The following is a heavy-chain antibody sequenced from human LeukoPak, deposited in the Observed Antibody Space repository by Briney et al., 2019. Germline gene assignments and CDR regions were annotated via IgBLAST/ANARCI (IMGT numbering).Heavy chain of an antibody. J-gene: IGHJ4*02. CDR3: AKDTSYYDILTGGPGDY. Sequence: PGGSLRLSCAASRFTFSRFAMHWVRQAPGKGLDWVAVISYDGRNKYYADSVKGRFTISRDNSKNTLYLQMNSLRAEDTAVYYCAKDTSYYDILTGGPGDYWGQGTLVTVSS. CDR2: ISYDGRNK. V-gene: IGHV3-30*01. CDR1: RFTFSRFA. D-gene: IGHD3-9*01.